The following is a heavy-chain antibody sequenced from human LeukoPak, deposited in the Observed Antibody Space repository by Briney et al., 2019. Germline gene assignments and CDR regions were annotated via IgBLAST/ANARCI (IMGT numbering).Heavy chain of an antibody. CDR3: ARAAAGTSIGDYFDY. CDR2: IYHSGST. Sequence: PSETLSLTCAVSGGSISSGGYSWRWIRQPPGKGLEWIGYIYHSGSTYYNPSLKSRVTISVDRSKNQFSLKLSSVTAADTAVYYCARAAAGTSIGDYFDYWGQGTLVTVSS. D-gene: IGHD6-13*01. V-gene: IGHV4-30-2*01. J-gene: IGHJ4*02. CDR1: GGSISSGGYS.